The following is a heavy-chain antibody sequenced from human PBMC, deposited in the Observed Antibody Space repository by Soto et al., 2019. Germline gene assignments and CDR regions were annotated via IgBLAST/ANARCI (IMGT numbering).Heavy chain of an antibody. J-gene: IGHJ4*02. CDR1: GYTFTSYY. CDR3: AGRPRRFGGVFFDY. CDR2: INPSGGST. D-gene: IGHD3-16*01. V-gene: IGHV1-46*01. Sequence: QVQLVQSGAEVKKPGASVKVSCKASGYTFTSYYMHWVRQAPGQGLEWMGIINPSGGSTSYAQKFQGRVTMTGDTSTSTVYMELSSLRSEDTAVYYCAGRPRRFGGVFFDYLGQGTLVTVSS.